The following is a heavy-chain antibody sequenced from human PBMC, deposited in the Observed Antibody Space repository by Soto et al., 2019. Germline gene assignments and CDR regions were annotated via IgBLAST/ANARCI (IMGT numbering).Heavy chain of an antibody. CDR2: IYPGDSDT. CDR3: ARGGRHDSSGYYLPFSGMDV. CDR1: GYSFTSYW. V-gene: IGHV5-51*01. J-gene: IGHJ6*02. D-gene: IGHD3-22*01. Sequence: PGESLKISCKGAGYSFTSYWIGWVRQMPGKGLEWMGIIYPGDSDTRYSPSFQGQVTISADKSISTAYMELRSLRSDDTAVYYCARGGRHDSSGYYLPFSGMDVWGQGTTVTVSS.